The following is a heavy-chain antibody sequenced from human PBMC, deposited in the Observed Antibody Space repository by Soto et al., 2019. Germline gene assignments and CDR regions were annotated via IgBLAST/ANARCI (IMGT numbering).Heavy chain of an antibody. Sequence: QVQLQESGPGLVKPSETLSLTCTVSGDSVTNYYWSWTRQPPGKGLQWIGYIYHSGTTNYNPSLKSRVTLSVYTSKNQFSLKLTSVTAADTAVYYCARHTDPYFYGMDVWGQGTTVTVSS. J-gene: IGHJ6*02. D-gene: IGHD4-4*01. CDR1: GDSVTNYY. V-gene: IGHV4-59*08. CDR2: IYHSGTT. CDR3: ARHTDPYFYGMDV.